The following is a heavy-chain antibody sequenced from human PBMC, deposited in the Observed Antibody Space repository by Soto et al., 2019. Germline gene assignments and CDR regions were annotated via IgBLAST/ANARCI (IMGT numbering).Heavy chain of an antibody. D-gene: IGHD3-3*01. CDR2: INAGNGNT. Sequence: RASVKVSCKASGYTFTSYAMHWVRQAPGQRLEWMGWINAGNGNTKYSQKFQGRVTITRDTSASTAYMELSSLRSEDTAVYYCALTPRFTIFGSWVWMDVWGQGTTVTVSS. CDR1: GYTFTSYA. J-gene: IGHJ6*02. V-gene: IGHV1-3*01. CDR3: ALTPRFTIFGSWVWMDV.